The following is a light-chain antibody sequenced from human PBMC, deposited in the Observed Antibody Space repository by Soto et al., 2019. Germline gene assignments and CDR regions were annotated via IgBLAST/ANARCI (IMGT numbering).Light chain of an antibody. Sequence: EIVLTQSPGTPSLSRGERATRSCRASQSVSSSYLVWHQQKPGQAPRLLIYGASSRATGIPDRFSGSGSGTDFVLTINRLEPEDFAVYYCQQYDGAPLTFGPGTKVDIK. CDR1: QSVSSSY. CDR3: QQYDGAPLT. V-gene: IGKV3-20*01. J-gene: IGKJ3*01. CDR2: GAS.